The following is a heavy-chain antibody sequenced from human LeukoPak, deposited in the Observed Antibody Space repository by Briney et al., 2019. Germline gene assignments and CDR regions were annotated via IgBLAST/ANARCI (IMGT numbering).Heavy chain of an antibody. V-gene: IGHV5-51*01. J-gene: IGHJ4*02. CDR1: GYSFTSYW. D-gene: IGHD3-22*01. CDR2: IYPGDSDT. Sequence: GESLKISCKGSGYSFTSYWIGWVRQMPGKGLEWMGIIYPGDSDTRYSPSFQGQVTISADRSISTAYLQWSSLKASDTAMYYCATVKYYDSSGYYYGYYFDYWGQGTLVTVSS. CDR3: ATVKYYDSSGYYYGYYFDY.